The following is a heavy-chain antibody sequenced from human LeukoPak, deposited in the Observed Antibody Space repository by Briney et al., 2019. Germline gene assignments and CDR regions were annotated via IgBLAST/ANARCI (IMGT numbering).Heavy chain of an antibody. J-gene: IGHJ5*02. CDR1: GGSTSLYY. CDR2: FYDTRSP. CDR3: ARGLGSLSS. Sequence: SETLSLPPTVSGGSTSLYYQCWIRQPPGKGLEWIGYFYDTRSPKYNPSLERRVTISVDMSRNQFSLNLTSVTAADTTVYYCARGLGSLSSWGQGTLATVSS. V-gene: IGHV4-59*01. D-gene: IGHD2/OR15-2a*01.